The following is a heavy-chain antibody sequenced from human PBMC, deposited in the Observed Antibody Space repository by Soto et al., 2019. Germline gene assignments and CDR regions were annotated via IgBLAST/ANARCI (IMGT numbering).Heavy chain of an antibody. Sequence: GGSLRLSCAASGFTFSSYAMSWVRQAPGKGLEWVSAISGSGGSTYYADSLKGRLTISRDNSKNTLYLQMNSLRAEDTAVYYCAKGWSVAATENWFDPWGQGTLVTVS. V-gene: IGHV3-23*01. CDR1: GFTFSSYA. CDR2: ISGSGGST. CDR3: AKGWSVAATENWFDP. D-gene: IGHD2-15*01. J-gene: IGHJ5*02.